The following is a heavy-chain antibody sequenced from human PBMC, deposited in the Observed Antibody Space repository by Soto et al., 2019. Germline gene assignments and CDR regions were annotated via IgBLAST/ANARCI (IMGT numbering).Heavy chain of an antibody. J-gene: IGHJ6*03. CDR3: ARGIDYGDHTTISTYYMDV. D-gene: IGHD4-17*01. Sequence: QVQLQQWGAGLLKPSETLSLTCAVYGGSFSGYYWSWIRQPPGKGLEWIGEINHSGSTNYNPSLKSRVTIAVDTSKNQFSLKLSSVTAADTAVYYCARGIDYGDHTTISTYYMDVWGKGTTVTVSS. CDR1: GGSFSGYY. V-gene: IGHV4-34*01. CDR2: INHSGST.